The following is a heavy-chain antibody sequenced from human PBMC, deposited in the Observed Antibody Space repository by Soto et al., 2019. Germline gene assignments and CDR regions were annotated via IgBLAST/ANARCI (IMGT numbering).Heavy chain of an antibody. Sequence: EVYLVESGGGVVRPGGSLRLSCAASGFGFDEYGMSWVRQGPGKGLEWVSSINRHGDSTSYADSVKGRFTISRDNAKNSLYLQMNGLRAEDTAFYYCARDHRWGYEYGDYGGSWGQGTLVTVSS. D-gene: IGHD4-17*01. J-gene: IGHJ5*02. V-gene: IGHV3-20*04. CDR2: INRHGDST. CDR3: ARDHRWGYEYGDYGGS. CDR1: GFGFDEYG.